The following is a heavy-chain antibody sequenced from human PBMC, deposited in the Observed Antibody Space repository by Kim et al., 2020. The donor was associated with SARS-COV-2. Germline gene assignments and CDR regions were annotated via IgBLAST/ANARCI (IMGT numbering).Heavy chain of an antibody. CDR1: GGSISSSSYY. CDR2: IYYSGST. V-gene: IGHV4-39*07. D-gene: IGHD3-10*01. J-gene: IGHJ6*02. Sequence: SETLSLTCTVSGGSISSSSYYWGWIRQPPGKGLEWIGSIYYSGSTYYNPSLKSRVTISVDTYKNQFYLKLSSVTAADTAVYYCARGEYYGSGSYYNTHSYYYYGIDVWGQGTTVTVSS. CDR3: ARGEYYGSGSYYNTHSYYYYGIDV.